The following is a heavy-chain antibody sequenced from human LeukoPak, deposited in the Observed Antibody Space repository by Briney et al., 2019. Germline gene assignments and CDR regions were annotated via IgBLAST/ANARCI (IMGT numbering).Heavy chain of an antibody. CDR3: ARTRSGYDYFDY. CDR2: IYYSGST. D-gene: IGHD5-12*01. J-gene: IGHJ4*02. Sequence: SETLSLTCTVSGGSISSSSYHWGWIRQPPGKGLEWIGSIYYSGSTYYNPSLKSRVTISVDTSKNQFSLKLSSVTAADTAVYYCARTRSGYDYFDYWGQGTLVTVSS. CDR1: GGSISSSSYH. V-gene: IGHV4-39*01.